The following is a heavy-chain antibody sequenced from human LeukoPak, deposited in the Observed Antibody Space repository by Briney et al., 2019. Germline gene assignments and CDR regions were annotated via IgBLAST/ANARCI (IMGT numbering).Heavy chain of an antibody. CDR1: GGSISSYY. Sequence: PSETLSLTCTVSGGSISSYYWSWIRQPPGKGREWIGYIYYSGSTNYNPSLKSRVTISVDTSKNQFSLKLSAVTAADRAVYYCARGIAVAEGIDYWGQGTLVTVSS. CDR2: IYYSGST. D-gene: IGHD6-19*01. J-gene: IGHJ4*02. V-gene: IGHV4-59*01. CDR3: ARGIAVAEGIDY.